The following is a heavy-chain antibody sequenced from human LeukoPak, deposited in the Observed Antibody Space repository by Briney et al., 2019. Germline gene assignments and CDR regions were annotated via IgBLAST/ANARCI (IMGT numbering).Heavy chain of an antibody. J-gene: IGHJ4*02. V-gene: IGHV5-51*01. D-gene: IGHD6-6*01. CDR3: ARSLFPFQIAASFDY. Sequence: GESLKISCKGSGYSFTSYWIGWVRQLPGKGLEWMGIIYPGDSDTRYSPSFQGQVTISADKSISTAYLQWSSLKASDTAMYYCARSLFPFQIAASFDYWGQGTLVTVSS. CDR2: IYPGDSDT. CDR1: GYSFTSYW.